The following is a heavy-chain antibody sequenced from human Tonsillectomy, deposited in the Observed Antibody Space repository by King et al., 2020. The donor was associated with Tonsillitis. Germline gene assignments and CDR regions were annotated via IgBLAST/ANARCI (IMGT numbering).Heavy chain of an antibody. CDR2: IYWNDDK. J-gene: IGHJ4*02. CDR3: AHTQGGYSGNGGYPSPFDY. D-gene: IGHD6-19*01. V-gene: IGHV2-5*01. CDR1: GFSLSSTGVA. Sequence: FTLKESGPPLVKPTQTLTLTCTFSGFSLSSTGVAVGWIRQPPGKALEWLTLIYWNDDKRYSPSLKSRLTITKDTSKNQVVLTMTNMDPVDTATYYCAHTQGGYSGNGGYPSPFDYWGQGILVTVSS.